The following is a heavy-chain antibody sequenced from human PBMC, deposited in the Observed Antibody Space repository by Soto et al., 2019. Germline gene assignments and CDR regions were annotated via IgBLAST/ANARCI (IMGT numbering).Heavy chain of an antibody. V-gene: IGHV3-74*01. CDR2: IKTDGSTI. Sequence: EVQLVESGGGLVQPGGSLRLSCAASGFSFSSYWMHWVSQAPGKGLVWVSRIKTDGSTITYADSVKGRFTISRDNAKSSLYLQMNTLRAEDTAVYYGARVVQGAWYFDLWGRGTRVTVSS. CDR1: GFSFSSYW. J-gene: IGHJ2*01. CDR3: ARVVQGAWYFDL. D-gene: IGHD1-1*01.